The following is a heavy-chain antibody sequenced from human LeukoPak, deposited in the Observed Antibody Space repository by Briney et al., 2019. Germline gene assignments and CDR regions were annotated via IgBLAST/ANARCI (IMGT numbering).Heavy chain of an antibody. CDR3: ARTTYYYDSSGYSH. J-gene: IGHJ4*02. V-gene: IGHV4-61*08. D-gene: IGHD3-22*01. CDR2: IYYSGST. CDR1: GGSISSGDYY. Sequence: PSETLSLTCTVSGGSISSGDYYWSWIRQPPGKGLEWIGYIYYSGSTNYNPSLKSRVTISVDTSKNQFSLKLSSVTAADTAVYYCARTTYYYDSSGYSHWGQGTLVTVSS.